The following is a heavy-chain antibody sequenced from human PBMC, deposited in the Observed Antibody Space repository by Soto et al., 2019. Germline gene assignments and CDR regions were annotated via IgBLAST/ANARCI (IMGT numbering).Heavy chain of an antibody. J-gene: IGHJ4*02. Sequence: PGGSLRLSCAASGFPFTGSWMNWVRQAPGKGLEWVANINQDGSEKYYVDSVKGRFTISRDNAKNSLYLRMNSLRAEDTAIYYCTRISRSEVGDFWGQGTLVTVSS. CDR1: GFPFTGSW. CDR2: INQDGSEK. CDR3: TRISRSEVGDF. V-gene: IGHV3-7*01. D-gene: IGHD2-2*01.